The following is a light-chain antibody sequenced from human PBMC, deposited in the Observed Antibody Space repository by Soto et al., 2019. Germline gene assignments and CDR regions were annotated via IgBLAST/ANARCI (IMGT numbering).Light chain of an antibody. CDR1: QSVSSN. V-gene: IGKV3-15*01. CDR2: GAS. J-gene: IGKJ1*01. CDR3: QQYNNWPRT. Sequence: IVMVQSPATLCVSPGARATLSCRASQSVSSNLAWYQQKPGQAPRLLIYGASTRATGIPARFSGSGSGTEFTLTISSLQSEDFAVYYCQQYNNWPRTFGQGTKVDIK.